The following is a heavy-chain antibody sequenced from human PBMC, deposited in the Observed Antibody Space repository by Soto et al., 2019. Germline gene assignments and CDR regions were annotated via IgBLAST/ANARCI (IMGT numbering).Heavy chain of an antibody. J-gene: IGHJ2*01. CDR3: ARLNDSSGYYSYWYFDL. CDR2: IYYSGST. D-gene: IGHD3-22*01. V-gene: IGHV4-39*01. CDR1: VGSISSSSYY. Sequence: QLQLQESGPGLVKPSETLSLTCTVSVGSISSSSYYWGWIRQPPGKGLEWIGSIYYSGSTYYNPSLKIRVTISVDTSKTQFSLRLSSVTAADTAVYYCARLNDSSGYYSYWYFDLWGRGTLVTVSS.